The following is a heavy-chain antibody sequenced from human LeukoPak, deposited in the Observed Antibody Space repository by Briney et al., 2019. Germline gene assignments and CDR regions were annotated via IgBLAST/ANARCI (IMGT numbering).Heavy chain of an antibody. Sequence: GGSLRLSCEASTFTFTPDWMSWVRQAPGKGLEWVAMIKRYGGEKYYVDSVKGRFTISRDNAKKSLYLQMDSLRDEDTAVYYCAKDFWSGSFNYYMDVWGKGTTVTVSS. V-gene: IGHV3-7*01. CDR2: IKRYGGEK. CDR3: AKDFWSGSFNYYMDV. CDR1: TFTFTPDW. J-gene: IGHJ6*03. D-gene: IGHD3-3*01.